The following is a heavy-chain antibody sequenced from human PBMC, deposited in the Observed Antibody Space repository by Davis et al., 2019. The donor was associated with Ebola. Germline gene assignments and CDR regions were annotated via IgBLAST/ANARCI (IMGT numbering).Heavy chain of an antibody. CDR3: ARERDPRKNVLVRPMGRWFDP. CDR2: INQSGTT. J-gene: IGHJ5*02. V-gene: IGHV4-4*02. CDR1: GGSISSNYW. Sequence: PSETLSLTCTVSGGSISSNYWWGWIRQPPGKGLEWIGEINQSGTTKLNPSLKSRVNLSVDTSKNQFSLKMSSVTAADTAVYYCARERDPRKNVLVRPMGRWFDPWGQGTLVTVSS. D-gene: IGHD2-8*01.